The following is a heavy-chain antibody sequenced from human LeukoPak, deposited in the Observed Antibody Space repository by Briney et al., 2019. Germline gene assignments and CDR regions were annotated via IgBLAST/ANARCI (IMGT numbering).Heavy chain of an antibody. J-gene: IGHJ4*02. CDR3: ARGGKATVVTM. CDR1: GGSINSYY. Sequence: PSETLSLTCTVSGGSINSYYWSWIRRPAGKGLEWIGRIYSSGSTNYNPSLKSRVSMSVDTSKNQFSLKLTSVTAADTAVYYCARGGKATVVTMWGQGILVTVSS. V-gene: IGHV4-4*07. D-gene: IGHD4-23*01. CDR2: IYSSGST.